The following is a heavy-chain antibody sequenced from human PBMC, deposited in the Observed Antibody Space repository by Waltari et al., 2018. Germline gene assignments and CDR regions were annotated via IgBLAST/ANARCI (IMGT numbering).Heavy chain of an antibody. D-gene: IGHD3-10*01. CDR1: GYTFTGYY. Sequence: QVQLVQSGAEVKKPGASVKVSCKASGYTFTGYYMHWVRQAPGQGLEWMGRINPNSGGTNYAQKFQGRVTRTRDTSISTAYMELSRLRSDDTAVYYCAREYYGSRSYQSIIWFDPWGQGTLVTVSS. CDR2: INPNSGGT. J-gene: IGHJ5*02. CDR3: AREYYGSRSYQSIIWFDP. V-gene: IGHV1-2*06.